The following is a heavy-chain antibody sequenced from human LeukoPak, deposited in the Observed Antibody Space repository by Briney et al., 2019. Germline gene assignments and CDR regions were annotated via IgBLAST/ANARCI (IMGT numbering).Heavy chain of an antibody. D-gene: IGHD4-17*01. CDR2: INHSGST. CDR3: ARGAVTRYFDL. CDR1: GGSFSGCY. V-gene: IGHV4-34*01. J-gene: IGHJ2*01. Sequence: SETLSLTCAVYGGSFSGCYWSWIRQPPGKGLEWIGEINHSGSTNYNPSLKSRVTISVDTSKNQFSLKLSSVTAADTAVYYCARGAVTRYFDLWGRGTLVTVSS.